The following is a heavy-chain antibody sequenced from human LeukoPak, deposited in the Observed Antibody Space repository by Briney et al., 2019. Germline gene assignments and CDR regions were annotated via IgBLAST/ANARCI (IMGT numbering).Heavy chain of an antibody. J-gene: IGHJ4*02. V-gene: IGHV3-64D*09. D-gene: IGHD1-26*01. CDR3: VKDVGGSYAFDY. CDR1: GFTFSRYA. Sequence: GGSLRLSCSASGFTFSRYAMHWVRQAPGKGLEYVSGINDNGGRTHYGDSVKGRFSISRDNSKNTLHLQMSTLRAEDAALYYCVKDVGGSYAFDYWGQGILVTVAS. CDR2: INDNGGRT.